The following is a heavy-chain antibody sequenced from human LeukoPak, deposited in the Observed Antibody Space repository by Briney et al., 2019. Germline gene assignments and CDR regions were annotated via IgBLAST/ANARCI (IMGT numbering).Heavy chain of an antibody. D-gene: IGHD6-6*01. J-gene: IGHJ4*02. V-gene: IGHV3-30-3*01. CDR2: ISYDGSGK. CDR3: ARVETRQRKVPDY. Sequence: GGSLRLSCAASGFTFSSYTMHWVRQAPGKGLEWVAVISYDGSGKFYADSVKGRFTISRDNSKNTLYLQMNSLRTEDTAVYYCARVETRQRKVPDYWGQGTLVTVSS. CDR1: GFTFSSYT.